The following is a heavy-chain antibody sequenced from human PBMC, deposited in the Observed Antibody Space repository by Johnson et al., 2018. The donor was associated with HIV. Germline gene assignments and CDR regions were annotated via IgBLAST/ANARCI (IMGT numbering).Heavy chain of an antibody. D-gene: IGHD3-10*01. V-gene: IGHV3-53*01. J-gene: IGHJ3*01. CDR1: GFTVSSNC. CDR2: IYSDDST. Sequence: VRLVESGGGLIQPGGSLRLSCAASGFTVSSNCMTWVRQAPGKGLEWVSVIYSDDSTYHADPVQGRFTIPRDNSKKTRFLQMNRLRVEDTAVYYCAKDGGLWSYSLDVWGQGTMVSVSS. CDR3: AKDGGLWSYSLDV.